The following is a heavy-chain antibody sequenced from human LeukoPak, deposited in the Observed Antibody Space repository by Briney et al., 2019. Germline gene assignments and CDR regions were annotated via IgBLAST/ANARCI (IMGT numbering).Heavy chain of an antibody. CDR2: INHSEST. CDR1: GGSFSGYY. V-gene: IGHV4-34*01. D-gene: IGHD6-19*01. Sequence: SETLSLTCAVYGGSFSGYYWSWIRQPPGKGLEWIGEINHSESTNYNPSLKSRVTVSLDTSKNQFSLKLRSVTAADTAVYYCARQGSGWYYFGYWGQGTLVTVSS. CDR3: ARQGSGWYYFGY. J-gene: IGHJ4*02.